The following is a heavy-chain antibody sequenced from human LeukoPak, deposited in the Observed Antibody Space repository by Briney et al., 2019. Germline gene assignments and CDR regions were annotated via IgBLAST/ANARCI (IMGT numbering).Heavy chain of an antibody. V-gene: IGHV3-7*04. CDR3: MRESYSRGDFN. Sequence: VATIKYDGNVQYYLDSVTVRFTISRDNAQNSLYLQMNSLTAEDTALYYCMRESYSRGDFNWGQGILVSVSS. CDR2: IKYDGNVQ. D-gene: IGHD2-21*01. J-gene: IGHJ4*02.